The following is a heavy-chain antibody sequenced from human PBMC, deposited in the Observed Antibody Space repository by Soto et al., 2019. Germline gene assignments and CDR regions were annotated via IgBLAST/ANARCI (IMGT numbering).Heavy chain of an antibody. CDR1: GVSIRSSSDY. CDR3: AKPDSSGCFDY. V-gene: IGHV4-39*01. CDR2: IVYSGST. Sequence: QLQLQESGPGLVKPSETLSLTCTVSGVSIRSSSDYWGWIRQPPGKGLEWIGSIVYSGSTYYNPSLKSRVTISVDNSKNPFSLQLSSVTAADTAVYYCAKPDSSGCFDYWGQGTLVTVSS. J-gene: IGHJ4*02. D-gene: IGHD3-22*01.